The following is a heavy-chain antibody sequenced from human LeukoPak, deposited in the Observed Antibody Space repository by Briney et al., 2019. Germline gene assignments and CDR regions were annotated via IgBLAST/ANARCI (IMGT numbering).Heavy chain of an antibody. CDR3: ANGYCTNGVCYPYYYYYMDV. D-gene: IGHD2-8*01. J-gene: IGHJ6*03. V-gene: IGHV3-30*02. CDR1: GFTFSSYG. CDR2: IRYDGSNK. Sequence: GGSLRLSCAASGFTFSSYGMHWVRQAPGKGLEWVAFIRYDGSNKYYADSVKGRFTISRDNSKNTLYLQMNSLRAEDTAVYYCANGYCTNGVCYPYYYYYMDVWGKGTTVTASS.